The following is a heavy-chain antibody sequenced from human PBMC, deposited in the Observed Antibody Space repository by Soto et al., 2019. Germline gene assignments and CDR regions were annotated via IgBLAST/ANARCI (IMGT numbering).Heavy chain of an antibody. J-gene: IGHJ4*02. CDR1: GFTFSSYG. Sequence: QVQLVESGGGVVQPGRSLRLSCAASGFTFSSYGMHWVRQAPGKGLEWVAVIWYDGSNKYYADSVKGRFTISRDNSKNTLYLQMNSLRAEDTAVYYCARDYKIISGSYFRGGFDYWGQGTLVTVSS. CDR3: ARDYKIISGSYFRGGFDY. V-gene: IGHV3-33*01. CDR2: IWYDGSNK. D-gene: IGHD1-26*01.